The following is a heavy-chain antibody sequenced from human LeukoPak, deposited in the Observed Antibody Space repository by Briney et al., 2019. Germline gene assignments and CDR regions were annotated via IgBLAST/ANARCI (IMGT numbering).Heavy chain of an antibody. V-gene: IGHV4-34*01. CDR1: GGSISSYY. Sequence: SETLSLTCTVSGGSISSYYWSWIRQPPGKGLEWIGEINHSGSTNYNPSLKSRVTISVDTSKNQFSLKLSSVTAADTAVYYCARDARGDLGHHAARDAFDIWGQGTMVTVSS. CDR3: ARDARGDLGHHAARDAFDI. D-gene: IGHD2-21*02. J-gene: IGHJ3*02. CDR2: INHSGST.